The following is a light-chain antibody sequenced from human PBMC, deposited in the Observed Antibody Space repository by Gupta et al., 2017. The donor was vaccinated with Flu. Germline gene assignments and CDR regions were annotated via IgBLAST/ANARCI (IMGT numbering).Light chain of an antibody. CDR1: KLGDKY. J-gene: IGLJ2*01. CDR2: QDS. Sequence: SYQLTQPPPVSVSQGQPASITCSGDKLGDKYACWYQQKPGQSPVLVIYQDSKRPSGIPERFSGSNSGNTATLTISGTQAMDEADYYCQAWDSSTVVFGGGTKLTVL. CDR3: QAWDSSTVV. V-gene: IGLV3-1*01.